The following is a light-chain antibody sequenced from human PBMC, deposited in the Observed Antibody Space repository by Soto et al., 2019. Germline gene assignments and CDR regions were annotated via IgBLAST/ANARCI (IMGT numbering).Light chain of an antibody. V-gene: IGKV3-20*01. Sequence: EIVMTQSPATLSVSPGERATLSCRASQSIRSNLAWYQQKPGQAPRLLIYGASTRATGIPDRFSGSGSGTDFTLTISRLEPEDFAVYYCQQYGSSRGTFGQGTKVDIK. J-gene: IGKJ1*01. CDR2: GAS. CDR1: QSIRSN. CDR3: QQYGSSRGT.